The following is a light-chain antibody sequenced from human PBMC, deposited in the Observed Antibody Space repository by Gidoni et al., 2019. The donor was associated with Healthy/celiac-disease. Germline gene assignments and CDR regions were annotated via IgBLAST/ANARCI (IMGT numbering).Light chain of an antibody. J-gene: IGKJ2*01. CDR3: QQYGSSPYT. CDR2: GAS. Sequence: EIVLTQSPGTLSWSPGERATLSCRASQSVSSCYLAWYQQKPGQAPRLLIYGASSRATGIPDRFSGSGSGTDFTLTISRLEPEDFAVYYCQQYGSSPYTFXXXTKLEIK. V-gene: IGKV3-20*01. CDR1: QSVSSCY.